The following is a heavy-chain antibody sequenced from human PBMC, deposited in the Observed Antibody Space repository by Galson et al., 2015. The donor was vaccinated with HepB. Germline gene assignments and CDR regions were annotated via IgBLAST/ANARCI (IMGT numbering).Heavy chain of an antibody. CDR1: GFTFGSYS. Sequence: SLRLSCAASGFTFGSYSMNWVRQAPGKGLEWVSYISSTSSYIYYTDSVKGRFTISRDNAKNTLYLQMNSLRAEDTAVYYCTRVAGGSSGYSYFVPEFYFDYWGQGTLVAVSS. CDR3: TRVAGGSSGYSYFVPEFYFDY. V-gene: IGHV3-21*01. CDR2: ISSTSSYI. D-gene: IGHD3-22*01. J-gene: IGHJ4*02.